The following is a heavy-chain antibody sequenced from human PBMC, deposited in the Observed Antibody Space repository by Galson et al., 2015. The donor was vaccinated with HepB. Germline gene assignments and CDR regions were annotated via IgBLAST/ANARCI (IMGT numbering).Heavy chain of an antibody. Sequence: SVKVSCKASGYTLTSYYMHWVRQAPGQGLEWMGIINPSGGSTSYAQKFQGRVTMTRDTSMSTVYMELSSLRSEDTAVYYCARDLPREDILTGYWSDAFDIWGQGTMVTVSS. CDR2: INPSGGST. CDR3: ARDLPREDILTGYWSDAFDI. V-gene: IGHV1-46*03. J-gene: IGHJ3*02. D-gene: IGHD3-9*01. CDR1: GYTLTSYY.